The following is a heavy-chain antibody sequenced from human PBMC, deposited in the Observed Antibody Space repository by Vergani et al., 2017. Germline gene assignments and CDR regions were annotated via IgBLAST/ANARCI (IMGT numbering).Heavy chain of an antibody. CDR3: ASIAAADARSPSAEYFQH. D-gene: IGHD6-13*01. CDR1: GGSFSGYY. J-gene: IGHJ1*01. V-gene: IGHV4-34*01. CDR2: INPSGST. Sequence: QVQLQQWGAGLLKPSETLSLTCAVYGGSFSGYYWSWIRQPPGKGLEWIGEINPSGSTNYNPSLRSRVTISVDTSKNQFSLKLSSVTAADTAVYYCASIAAADARSPSAEYFQHWGQGTLVTVSS.